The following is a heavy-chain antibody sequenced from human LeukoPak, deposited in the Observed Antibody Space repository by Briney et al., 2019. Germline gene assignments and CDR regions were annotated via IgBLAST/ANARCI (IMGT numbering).Heavy chain of an antibody. J-gene: IGHJ4*02. CDR2: IRYDGSNK. D-gene: IGHD1-26*01. CDR1: GFTFSSYG. V-gene: IGHV3-30*02. CDR3: AKYAVGETFFGDY. Sequence: GGSLRLSCAASGFTFSSYGMHWVRQAPGKGLEWVAFIRYDGSNKYYADSVKGRFTIFRDNSQNTLHLQMNSLGAEDTAVYYCAKYAVGETFFGDYWGQGTLVTVSS.